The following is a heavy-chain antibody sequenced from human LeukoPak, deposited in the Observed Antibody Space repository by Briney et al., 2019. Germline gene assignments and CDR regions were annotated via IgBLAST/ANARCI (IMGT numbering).Heavy chain of an antibody. CDR2: ISSSSSYI. Sequence: GGSLRLSCAASGFTFSSYSMNWVRQAPGKGLEWVSSISSSSSYIYYADSVKGRFTISRDNAKNTLYLQMNSMRAEDTAVYYCARELGGDYFDYWGQGTLVTVSS. V-gene: IGHV3-21*01. CDR3: ARELGGDYFDY. D-gene: IGHD1-26*01. J-gene: IGHJ4*02. CDR1: GFTFSSYS.